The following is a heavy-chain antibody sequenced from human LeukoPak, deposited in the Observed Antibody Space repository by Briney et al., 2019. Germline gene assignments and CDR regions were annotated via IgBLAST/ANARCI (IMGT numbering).Heavy chain of an antibody. CDR2: IYYSGST. Sequence: PSQTLSLTCTVSGGSISSGGYYWSWIRQHPGKGLEWIGYIYYSGSTYYNPSLKSRVTISVDTSKNQFSLKLSSVTAADTAVYYCARTGRPGSSWRYYYYGMDVWGQGTTVTVSS. D-gene: IGHD6-13*01. CDR3: ARTGRPGSSWRYYYYGMDV. V-gene: IGHV4-31*03. J-gene: IGHJ6*02. CDR1: GGSISSGGYY.